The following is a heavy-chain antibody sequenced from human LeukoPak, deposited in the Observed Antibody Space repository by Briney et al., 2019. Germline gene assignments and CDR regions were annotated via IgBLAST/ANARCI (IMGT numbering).Heavy chain of an antibody. CDR1: GGSISSYY. J-gene: IGHJ6*02. D-gene: IGHD6-6*01. Sequence: SETLSLTCTVSGGSISSYYWSWIRQPPGKGLEWIGYIYYSGSTNYNPSLKSRVTISVDTSKNQFSLKLSSVTAADTAVYYCARNQGIAARPPYHYYYGMDVWGQGTTVTVSS. V-gene: IGHV4-59*08. CDR2: IYYSGST. CDR3: ARNQGIAARPPYHYYYGMDV.